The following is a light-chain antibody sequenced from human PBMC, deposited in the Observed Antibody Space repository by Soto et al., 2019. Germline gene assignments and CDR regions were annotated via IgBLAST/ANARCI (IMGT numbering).Light chain of an antibody. V-gene: IGKV3-20*01. CDR2: GAS. CDR3: QQFGGAPGLT. CDR1: QSVSSSY. Sequence: EIVLTQSPGTLSLSPGERATLSCRASQSVSSSYLAWYQQKPGQAPRLLIYGASSRATGIPDRFSGSGSGTDFTLTISTLEPEDFAVYYCQQFGGAPGLTFGGGTKVDIK. J-gene: IGKJ4*01.